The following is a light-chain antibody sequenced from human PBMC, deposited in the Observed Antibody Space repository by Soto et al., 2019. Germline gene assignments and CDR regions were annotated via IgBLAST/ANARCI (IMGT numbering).Light chain of an antibody. CDR2: GAS. V-gene: IGKV3-15*01. J-gene: IGKJ1*01. CDR3: QQYNNWPMWT. Sequence: ERATLSCRASQSITRNLAWYQQSPGQAPRLLIYGASTRATGIPARFSGSGSGTEFTLTINSLQSEDFAVYYCQQYNNWPMWTFGQGTKVDIK. CDR1: QSITRN.